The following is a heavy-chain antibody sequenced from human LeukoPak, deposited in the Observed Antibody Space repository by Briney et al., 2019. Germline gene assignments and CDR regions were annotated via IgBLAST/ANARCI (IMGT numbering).Heavy chain of an antibody. CDR3: AKGGVTGYYYGGFDY. CDR2: ISYDGSNK. V-gene: IGHV3-30*18. CDR1: GFTFSSYG. Sequence: PGRSLRLSCAASGFTFSSYGMHWVRQAPGKGLEWVAVISYDGSNKYYADSVKGRFTISRDNSKNTLYLQMNSLRAEDTAVYYCAKGGVTGYYYGGFDYWGQGTLVTISS. J-gene: IGHJ4*02. D-gene: IGHD3-9*01.